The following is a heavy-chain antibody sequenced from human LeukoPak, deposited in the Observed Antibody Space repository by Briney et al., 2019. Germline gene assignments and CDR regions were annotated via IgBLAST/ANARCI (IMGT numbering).Heavy chain of an antibody. D-gene: IGHD3-16*02. J-gene: IGHJ4*02. Sequence: GGSLRLSCAASGFTFSSYAMSWVRQAPGKGLEWVSAISGSGGSTYYADSVKGRFTISRDNSKNTLYLQMNSLRAEDTAVYYCAKVGVWGSYRYKPPQLFDYWGQGTLVTVSS. CDR3: AKVGVWGSYRYKPPQLFDY. CDR2: ISGSGGST. CDR1: GFTFSSYA. V-gene: IGHV3-23*01.